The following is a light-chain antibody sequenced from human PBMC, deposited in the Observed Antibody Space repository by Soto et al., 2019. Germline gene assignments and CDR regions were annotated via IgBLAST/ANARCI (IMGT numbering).Light chain of an antibody. V-gene: IGKV3-15*01. J-gene: IGKJ1*01. CDR1: QTVGDN. Sequence: ETAMTQSPVTLSLSPGERATLSCRASQTVGDNVAWYRQKPGQPPSLLIYGASTRASGVPARFSGSGSGTDFILTISSLQSEDFGFYYCQQYNNWPLGTFGQGTRVEI. CDR3: QQYNNWPLGT. CDR2: GAS.